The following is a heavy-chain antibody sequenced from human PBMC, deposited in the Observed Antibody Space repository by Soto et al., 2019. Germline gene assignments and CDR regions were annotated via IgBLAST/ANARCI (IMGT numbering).Heavy chain of an antibody. Sequence: SETLSLTCTVSGGSISSYYWSWIRQPPGKGLEWIGYIYYSGSTNYNPSLKSRVTISVDTSKNQFSLKLSSVTAADTAVYYCARHDQLFCVDYWGQGTLVTVSS. J-gene: IGHJ4*02. V-gene: IGHV4-59*08. CDR2: IYYSGST. CDR3: ARHDQLFCVDY. CDR1: GGSISSYY. D-gene: IGHD2-2*01.